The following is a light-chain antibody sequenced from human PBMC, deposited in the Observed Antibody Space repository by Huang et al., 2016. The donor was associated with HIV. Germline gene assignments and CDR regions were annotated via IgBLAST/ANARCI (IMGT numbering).Light chain of an antibody. CDR3: QQYNNWPTMYP. J-gene: IGKJ2*01. Sequence: EIVMTQYPATLAVSPGERATLYCMASQNVGSNLAWYQQKPGQAPRLIIFAASTRATSVPARFSGSGSGTEFTLTISSLQSEDFALYFCQQYNNWPTMYPFGQGTKVEIK. V-gene: IGKV3-15*01. CDR1: QNVGSN. CDR2: AAS.